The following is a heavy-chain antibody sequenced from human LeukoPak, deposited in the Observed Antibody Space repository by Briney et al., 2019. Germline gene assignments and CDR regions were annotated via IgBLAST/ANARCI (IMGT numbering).Heavy chain of an antibody. Sequence: GGSLRLSCAASGFTFSSYAMHWVRQAPGKGLEWVAVISYDGSNKYYADSVKGRFTISRDNSKNTLYVQINSLRAEDTAVYYCGDLDYWGQGTPVTVSS. J-gene: IGHJ4*02. V-gene: IGHV3-30-3*01. CDR1: GFTFSSYA. CDR3: GDLDY. CDR2: ISYDGSNK.